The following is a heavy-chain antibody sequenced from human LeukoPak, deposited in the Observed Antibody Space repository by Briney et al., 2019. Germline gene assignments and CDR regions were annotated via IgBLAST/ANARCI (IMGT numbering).Heavy chain of an antibody. J-gene: IGHJ5*02. CDR3: ARLYDS. CDR2: ISAYNGNT. Sequence: GASVKVSCKASGYTFTSYGISWVRQAPGQGLEWMGWISAYNGNTNYAQKFQGRVTITTDESTSTAYMELSSLRSEDTAVYYCARLYDSWGQGTLVTVSS. V-gene: IGHV1-18*01. D-gene: IGHD3-3*01. CDR1: GYTFTSYG.